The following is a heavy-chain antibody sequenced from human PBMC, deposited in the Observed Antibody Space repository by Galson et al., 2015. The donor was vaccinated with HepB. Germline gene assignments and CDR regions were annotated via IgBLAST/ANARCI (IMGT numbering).Heavy chain of an antibody. J-gene: IGHJ6*03. CDR1: GGSISSNNW. CDR2: VYRSGST. Sequence: TLSLTCAVSGGSISSNNWWSWVRQPPGKGLEWIGEVYRSGSTTYNPSLKSRVTISMDKSKNQFSLNLNSVTAADTAVYYCASGYDYVWGSYRYEGVNNDFYYYMDVWGKGTTVTVSS. V-gene: IGHV4-4*02. D-gene: IGHD3-16*02. CDR3: ASGYDYVWGSYRYEGVNNDFYYYMDV.